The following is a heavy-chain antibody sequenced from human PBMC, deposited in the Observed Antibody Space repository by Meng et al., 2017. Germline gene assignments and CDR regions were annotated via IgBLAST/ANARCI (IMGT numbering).Heavy chain of an antibody. CDR2: IYTSGST. D-gene: IGHD5-12*01. Sequence: SETLSLTCTVSGGSISSYYWSWIRQPAGKGLEWIGRIYTSGSTNYNPSLKSRVTMSVDTSKNQFSLKLSSVTAADTAVYYCARVPYSGYDPEAFDIWGQGTMVTVSS. J-gene: IGHJ3*02. CDR3: ARVPYSGYDPEAFDI. CDR1: GGSISSYY. V-gene: IGHV4-4*07.